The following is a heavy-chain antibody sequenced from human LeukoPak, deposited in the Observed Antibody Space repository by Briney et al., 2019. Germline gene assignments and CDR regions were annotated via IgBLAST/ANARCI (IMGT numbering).Heavy chain of an antibody. CDR2: ITPIFGTA. Sequence: GASVKVSCKASGGTFSSYAISWVRQAPGQGLEWMGGITPIFGTANYAQKFQGRVTITADESTSTAYMELSSLRSEDTAVYYCASPDYYDSSGLYFDYWGQGTLVTVSS. J-gene: IGHJ4*02. V-gene: IGHV1-69*13. CDR3: ASPDYYDSSGLYFDY. CDR1: GGTFSSYA. D-gene: IGHD3-22*01.